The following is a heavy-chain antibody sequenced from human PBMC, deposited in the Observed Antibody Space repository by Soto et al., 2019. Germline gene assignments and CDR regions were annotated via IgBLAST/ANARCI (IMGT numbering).Heavy chain of an antibody. Sequence: EAHLVGSGGGLVQPGGSLRLSCADSVFAVSANYVSWVRQAPGKGLEWVSLIYSGGDTDYADSVRGRFTISRDNSKNTLYLQMNSLKAEAMAVYYCATRMTTAPYWGQGALVNVSS. CDR3: ATRMTTAPY. CDR2: IYSGGDT. CDR1: VFAVSANY. V-gene: IGHV3-66*01. D-gene: IGHD4-17*01. J-gene: IGHJ4*02.